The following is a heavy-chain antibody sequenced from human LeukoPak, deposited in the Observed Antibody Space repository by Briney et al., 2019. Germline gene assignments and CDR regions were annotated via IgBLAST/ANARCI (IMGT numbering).Heavy chain of an antibody. CDR1: GFSFSSYV. D-gene: IGHD3-16*01. CDR2: ITGNGAST. J-gene: IGHJ3*02. V-gene: IGHV3-23*01. Sequence: GGSLRLSCAASGFSFSSYVMTWVRQAPGKGLEWASAITGNGASTYYADSVKGRFTISRDNSKNTVYLQMNSLTADDTAIYYCARETGGWDAFDIWGQGTMVAVSS. CDR3: ARETGGWDAFDI.